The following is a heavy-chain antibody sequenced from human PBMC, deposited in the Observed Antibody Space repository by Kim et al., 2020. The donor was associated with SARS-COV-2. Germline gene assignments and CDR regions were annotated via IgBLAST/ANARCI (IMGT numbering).Heavy chain of an antibody. J-gene: IGHJ4*02. CDR3: ARHLTVATIFNVGGRYFDY. V-gene: IGHV4-39*01. D-gene: IGHD5-12*01. Sequence: SETLSLTCTVSGGSISSSSYYWGWIRQPPGKGLEWIGSIYYSGSTYYNPSLKSRVTISVDTSKNQFSLKLSSVTAADTAVYYCARHLTVATIFNVGGRYFDYWGQGTLVTVSS. CDR1: GGSISSSSYY. CDR2: IYYSGST.